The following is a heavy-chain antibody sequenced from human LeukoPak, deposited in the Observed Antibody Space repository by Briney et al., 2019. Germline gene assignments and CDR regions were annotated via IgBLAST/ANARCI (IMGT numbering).Heavy chain of an antibody. CDR2: ISYDGSNK. J-gene: IGHJ6*02. D-gene: IGHD3-3*01. CDR1: GFTFSSYA. V-gene: IGHV3-30*04. CDR3: ARDPPAIFGVVTGYYYYGMDV. Sequence: PGGSLRLSCAASGFTFSSYATHWVRQAPGKGLEWVAVISYDGSNKYYADSVKGRFTISRDNSKNTLYLQMNSLRAEDTAVYYCARDPPAIFGVVTGYYYYGMDVWGQGTTVTVSS.